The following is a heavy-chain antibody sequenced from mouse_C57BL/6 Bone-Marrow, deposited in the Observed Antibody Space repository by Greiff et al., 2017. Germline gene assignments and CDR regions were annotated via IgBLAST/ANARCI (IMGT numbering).Heavy chain of an antibody. V-gene: IGHV5-16*01. CDR2: INYDGSST. J-gene: IGHJ1*03. Sequence: EVNVVESEGGLVQPGSSMKLSCTASGFTFSDYYMAWVRQVPDKGLEWVANINYDGSSTYYLDSLKSRFIISRDNAKNILYLQMSSLKSEDTATYYCARDTGSSYGYFDVWGTGTTVTVSS. CDR3: ARDTGSSYGYFDV. CDR1: GFTFSDYY. D-gene: IGHD1-1*01.